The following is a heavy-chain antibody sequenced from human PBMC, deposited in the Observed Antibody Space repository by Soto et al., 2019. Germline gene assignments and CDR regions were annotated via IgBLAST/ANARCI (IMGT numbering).Heavy chain of an antibody. J-gene: IGHJ4*02. CDR2: IYYSGST. CDR3: ARLGVAVDGAYYFDY. V-gene: IGHV4-39*01. D-gene: IGHD6-19*01. Sequence: SETLSLTCTVSGGSISSSSYYWGWIRQPPGKGLEWIGSIYYSGSTYYNPSLKSRVTISVDTSKNQFSLKLSSVTAADTAVYYCARLGVAVDGAYYFDYWGQGTLVTVSS. CDR1: GGSISSSSYY.